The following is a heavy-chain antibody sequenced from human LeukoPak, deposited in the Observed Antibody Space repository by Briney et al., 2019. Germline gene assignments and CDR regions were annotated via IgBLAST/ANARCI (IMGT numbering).Heavy chain of an antibody. CDR2: ISSSSSYI. V-gene: IGHV3-21*01. CDR1: GSTFSSYS. J-gene: IGHJ4*02. D-gene: IGHD6-19*01. CDR3: ARDLTSSGWDPSDY. Sequence: GGSLRLSCAASGSTFSSYSMNWVRQAPGKGLEWVSSISSSSSYIYYADSVKGRFTISRDNAKNSLYLQMNSLRAEDTAVYYCARDLTSSGWDPSDYWGQGTLVTVSS.